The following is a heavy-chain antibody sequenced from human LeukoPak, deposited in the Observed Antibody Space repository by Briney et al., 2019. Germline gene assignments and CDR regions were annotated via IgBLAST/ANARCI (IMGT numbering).Heavy chain of an antibody. CDR1: GCTFRSYA. Sequence: SVKVSCKASGCTFRSYAIRWVRQAPGQGLEWMGRINPIPGIANYAQKLQGRVTITGDKSTSTAYMELSSLRAEDTAVYYFARDPGGSSFDNWGQKTLVTVSS. CDR2: INPIPGIA. J-gene: IGHJ4*02. V-gene: IGHV1-69*04. CDR3: ARDPGGSSFDN. D-gene: IGHD2-15*01.